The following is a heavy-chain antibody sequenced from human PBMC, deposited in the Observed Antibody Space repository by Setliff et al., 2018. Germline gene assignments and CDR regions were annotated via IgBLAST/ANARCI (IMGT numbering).Heavy chain of an antibody. J-gene: IGHJ4*02. Sequence: GASVKVSCKASGYTFTSYYMHWVRQAPGQGLEWMGIINPSGGSTSYAQKFQGRVTMTRDTSTSTVYMELSSLRSEDTAVYYCAGTYYNFWSALDYYNYWGQGTLVTVSS. V-gene: IGHV1-46*01. CDR2: INPSGGST. CDR1: GYTFTSYY. CDR3: AGTYYNFWSALDYYNY. D-gene: IGHD3-3*01.